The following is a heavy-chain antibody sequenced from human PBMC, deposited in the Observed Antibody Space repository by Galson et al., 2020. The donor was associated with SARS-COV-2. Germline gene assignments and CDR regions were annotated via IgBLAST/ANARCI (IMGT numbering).Heavy chain of an antibody. CDR1: GFTFRSYA. Sequence: GESLKISCAGSGFTFRSYAMNWVRQAPGKGLEWVARVSGSGDDTYYADSVKGRFSISRDNSKSTVSLQLNSLRADDTAVYYCAKGIPTPLTYWGQGTHVTVSS. CDR3: AKGIPTPLTY. V-gene: IGHV3-23*01. D-gene: IGHD2-21*01. J-gene: IGHJ4*02. CDR2: VSGSGDDT.